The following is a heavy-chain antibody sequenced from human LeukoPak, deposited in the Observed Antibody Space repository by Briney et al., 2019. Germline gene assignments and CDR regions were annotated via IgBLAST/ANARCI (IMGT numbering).Heavy chain of an antibody. D-gene: IGHD1-1*01. CDR1: GLTVSNNC. V-gene: IGHV3-53*01. Sequence: PGGSLRLSCVASGLTVSNNCMSWVRQAPGKGLEWVSVIYSDGSTYYSDSVRGRLTISRDNSKNTLFLQMNSLRAEDTAVYYCARRTGTTYYYYYYGMDVWGQGTTVTVSS. CDR2: IYSDGST. CDR3: ARRTGTTYYYYYYGMDV. J-gene: IGHJ6*02.